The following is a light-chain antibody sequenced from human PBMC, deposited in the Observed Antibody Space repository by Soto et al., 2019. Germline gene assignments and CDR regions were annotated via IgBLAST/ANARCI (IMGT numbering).Light chain of an antibody. J-gene: IGKJ1*01. V-gene: IGKV1-5*03. CDR2: KVS. CDR1: ESVSSW. Sequence: DIQLRQCASVVSAYVGDRVTITCRARESVSSWLAWYQQRPGKAPKFLIYKVSSLQSGVPSRFSGSGSGTEFTLTISSEQPDHFATYHSQQYNRHPWTFRQGTKVDI. CDR3: QQYNRHPWT.